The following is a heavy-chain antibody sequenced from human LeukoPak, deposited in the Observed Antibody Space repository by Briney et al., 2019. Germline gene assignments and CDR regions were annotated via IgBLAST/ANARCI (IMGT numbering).Heavy chain of an antibody. CDR2: IWYDGSNK. Sequence: GGSLRLSCAASGFTFSNYGMHWVRQAPGKGLDWVAIIWYDGSNKYYADSVKGRFTISRDNSKNTLYLQMNSLRAEDTAVYYCTSWRGSGSYGGYFDYWGQGTLVTVSS. CDR3: TSWRGSGSYGGYFDY. D-gene: IGHD3-10*01. J-gene: IGHJ4*02. CDR1: GFTFSNYG. V-gene: IGHV3-33*01.